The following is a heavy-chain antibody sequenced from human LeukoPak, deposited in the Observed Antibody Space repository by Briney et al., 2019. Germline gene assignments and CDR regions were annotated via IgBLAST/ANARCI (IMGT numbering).Heavy chain of an antibody. D-gene: IGHD1-20*01. Sequence: PSETLSLTCTVSGGSISSGDYYWSWIRQPPGKGLEWIVYISYSGSTYYNPSLKSRVTISVCTSKNQFSLRLSSVTAADPAVYYCARDRRTNWNGPNFDYWGQGTLVTVS. V-gene: IGHV4-30-4*08. CDR2: ISYSGST. CDR3: ARDRRTNWNGPNFDY. CDR1: GGSISSGDYY. J-gene: IGHJ4*02.